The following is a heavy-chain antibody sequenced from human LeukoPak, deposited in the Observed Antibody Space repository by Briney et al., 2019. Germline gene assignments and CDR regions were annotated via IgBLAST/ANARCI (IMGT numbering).Heavy chain of an antibody. V-gene: IGHV4-59*01. Sequence: SETLSLTCTVSGDSIFDDYWTWIRQPPGKGLEWIGYIYHSGSTNYNPSLKSRVTISVDTSKNQFSLKLSSVTAADTAVYYCARGSGRYYYWGQGTLVIVSS. J-gene: IGHJ4*02. CDR1: GDSIFDDY. CDR2: IYHSGST. D-gene: IGHD6-19*01. CDR3: ARGSGRYYY.